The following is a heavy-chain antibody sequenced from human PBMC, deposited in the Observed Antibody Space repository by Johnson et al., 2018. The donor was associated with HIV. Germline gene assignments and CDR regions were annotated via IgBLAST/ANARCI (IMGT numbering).Heavy chain of an antibody. D-gene: IGHD2-2*01. J-gene: IGHJ3*01. CDR2: IYSSGSGGRT. CDR1: GFTFDDYA. V-gene: IGHV3-NL1*01. CDR3: ARAPLGYCSSSTCITDAFDV. Sequence: VQVVESGGGLVQPGGSLRLSCAASGFTFDDYAMHWVRQAPGKGLEWVSVIYSSGSGGRTDYADSVKCRFTIARDNSKNTLYLQMNSLRAEDTAVYYCARAPLGYCSSSTCITDAFDVWGQGTMVTVSS.